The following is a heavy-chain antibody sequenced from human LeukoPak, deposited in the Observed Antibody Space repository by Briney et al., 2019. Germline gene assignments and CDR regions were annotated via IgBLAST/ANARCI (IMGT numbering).Heavy chain of an antibody. V-gene: IGHV3-73*01. D-gene: IGHD4-17*01. Sequence: GGSLRLSCATSGFTFNGSALHWVRQASGKGLRSKAHRYATAYAASVKGRFTVSRDDSTNMAYLQMNSLKTEDTAIYYCTRRHYGDYVVDNWGQGTLVTVSS. CDR2: RSKAHRYAT. CDR3: TRRHYGDYVVDN. CDR1: GFTFNGSA. J-gene: IGHJ4*02.